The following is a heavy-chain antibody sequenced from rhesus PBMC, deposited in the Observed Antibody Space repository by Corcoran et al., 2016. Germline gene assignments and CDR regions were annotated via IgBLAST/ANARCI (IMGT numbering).Heavy chain of an antibody. J-gene: IGHJ4*01. CDR3: AREWGFDY. Sequence: QVQLQESGPGLVKPSETLSLTCAVSGYSISSGYGWSWIRQPPGKGLEWIGYIGASSGSTNYNPSLKSRVNISKDTSKNQFSLKLSSVTAADTAVYYCAREWGFDYWGQGVLVTVSS. D-gene: IGHD7-45*01. V-gene: IGHV4-127*01. CDR2: IGASSGST. CDR1: GYSISSGYG.